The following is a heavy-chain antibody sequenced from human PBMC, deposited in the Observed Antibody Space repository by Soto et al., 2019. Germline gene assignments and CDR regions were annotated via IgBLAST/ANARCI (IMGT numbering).Heavy chain of an antibody. CDR2: IYHSGST. CDR1: GYSISSGYY. Sequence: SETLSLTCAVSGYSISSGYYWGWIRQTPGKGLEWIASIYHSGSTYYNPSLKSRVTISVNTSKNQFSLKLTSVTAADTAVYYCARGAATVTPGWFDPWGQGIMVTVSS. J-gene: IGHJ5*02. D-gene: IGHD4-17*01. V-gene: IGHV4-38-2*01. CDR3: ARGAATVTPGWFDP.